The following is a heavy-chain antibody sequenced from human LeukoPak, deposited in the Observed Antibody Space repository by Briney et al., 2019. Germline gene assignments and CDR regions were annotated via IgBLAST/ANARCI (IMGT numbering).Heavy chain of an antibody. D-gene: IGHD3-16*01. Sequence: PGGPLRLSCAASGFTFSSYSMNWVRQAPGKGLQWVSSISSSSSYIYYADSVKGRFTISRDNAKNSLYLQMNSLRAADTAVYYCARVGFPTYFDYWGQGTLVTVSS. CDR3: ARVGFPTYFDY. J-gene: IGHJ4*02. V-gene: IGHV3-21*01. CDR2: ISSSSSYI. CDR1: GFTFSSYS.